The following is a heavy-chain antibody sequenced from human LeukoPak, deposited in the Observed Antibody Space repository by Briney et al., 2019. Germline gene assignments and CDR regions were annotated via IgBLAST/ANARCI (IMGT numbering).Heavy chain of an antibody. V-gene: IGHV4-34*01. CDR1: GGSFSGYY. J-gene: IGHJ6*03. CDR3: ARSYYGSGSYYNDYYYYYMDV. Sequence: PSETLSLTCAVYGGSFSGYYWSWIRQPPGKGLEWIGEINHSGSTNYNPSLKSRVTISVDTSKNQFSLKLSSVTAADTAVYYCARSYYGSGSYYNDYYYYYMDVWGKGTTVTISS. D-gene: IGHD3-10*01. CDR2: INHSGST.